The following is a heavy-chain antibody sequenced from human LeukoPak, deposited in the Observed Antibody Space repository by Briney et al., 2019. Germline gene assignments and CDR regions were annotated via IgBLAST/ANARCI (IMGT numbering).Heavy chain of an antibody. CDR1: GGSVSSGNYY. J-gene: IGHJ4*02. CDR3: TRGGELMNY. Sequence: PSETLSLTCTVSGGSVSSGNYYWTWIRQPAGKGLEWIGRIYTSGSTNYNPSLKSRVTISIDASKNQFSLRLSSVTAADTAIYYCTRGGELMNYWGQGTLVTVSS. V-gene: IGHV4-61*02. CDR2: IYTSGST. D-gene: IGHD1-26*01.